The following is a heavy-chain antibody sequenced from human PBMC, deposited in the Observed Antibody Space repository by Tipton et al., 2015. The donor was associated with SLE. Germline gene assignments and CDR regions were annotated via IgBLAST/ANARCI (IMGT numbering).Heavy chain of an antibody. CDR2: IKQDGTDK. Sequence: SLRLSCVTSGFTFSNHGIHWVRQAPGKGLEWLANIKQDGTDKYYKDSVKGRFTISRDNAKNSLYLQMNGLRAEDTAVYYCARDRGQVAYYGMDVWGQGTTVTVSS. J-gene: IGHJ6*02. CDR3: ARDRGQVAYYGMDV. D-gene: IGHD2-15*01. V-gene: IGHV3-7*01. CDR1: GFTFSNHG.